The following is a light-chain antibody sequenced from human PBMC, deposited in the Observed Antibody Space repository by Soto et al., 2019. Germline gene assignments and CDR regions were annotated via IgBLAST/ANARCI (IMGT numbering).Light chain of an antibody. Sequence: IQMTQSPSAMSASVGDRVTITCRASQGSSNYLAWFQQKPGKVPKRLIYGASSLQGGVPSRFSGSGSGTEFTLTISSLQPEDFATYYCLQHNSYPLTFGGGTKVDIK. J-gene: IGKJ4*01. CDR2: GAS. CDR1: QGSSNY. V-gene: IGKV1-17*03. CDR3: LQHNSYPLT.